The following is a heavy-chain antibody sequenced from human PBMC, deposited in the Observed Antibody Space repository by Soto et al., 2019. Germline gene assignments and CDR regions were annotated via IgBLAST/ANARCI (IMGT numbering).Heavy chain of an antibody. CDR1: GFTFSSYA. Sequence: QVQLVESGGGVVQPGRSLRLSCAASGFTFSSYAMHWVRQAPGKGLEWVAVISYDGSNKYYADSVKGRFTISRHNSKNTLYLQMNSLRAEDTAVYYCASSYSSSWYFHYYYGMDVWGQGTTVTVSS. J-gene: IGHJ6*02. V-gene: IGHV3-30-3*01. D-gene: IGHD6-13*01. CDR3: ASSYSSSWYFHYYYGMDV. CDR2: ISYDGSNK.